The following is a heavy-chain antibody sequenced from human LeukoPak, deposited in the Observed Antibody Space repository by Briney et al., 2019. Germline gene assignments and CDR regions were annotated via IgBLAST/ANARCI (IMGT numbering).Heavy chain of an antibody. V-gene: IGHV3-53*01. D-gene: IGHD3-10*01. CDR1: GFTFSSYG. CDR2: IYSGGST. Sequence: TGGSLRLSCAASGFTFSSYGMHWVRQAPGKELEWVSVIYSGGSTYYADSVKGRFTISRDNSKNTLYLQMNSLRAEDTAVYYCARVTMVRGVISDYWGQGTLVTVSS. CDR3: ARVTMVRGVISDY. J-gene: IGHJ4*02.